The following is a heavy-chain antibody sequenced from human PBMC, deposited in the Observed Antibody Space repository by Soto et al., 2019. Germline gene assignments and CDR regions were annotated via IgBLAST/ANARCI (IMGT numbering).Heavy chain of an antibody. J-gene: IGHJ2*01. CDR3: VLCATAGSFDL. CDR2: IYTSESP. Sequence: SETLSLTCTVSGGSISNYYWSWIRQPAGKGLEWIGRIYTSESPDYNPSLKSRVTMSVDTSKNQVSLKLSSLTAADTAVYYCVLCATAGSFDLSGRATLLTVST. V-gene: IGHV4-4*07. CDR1: GGSISNYY.